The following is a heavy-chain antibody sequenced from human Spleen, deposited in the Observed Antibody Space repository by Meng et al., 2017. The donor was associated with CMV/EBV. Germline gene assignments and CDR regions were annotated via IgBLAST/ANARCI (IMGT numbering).Heavy chain of an antibody. D-gene: IGHD3-10*01. Sequence: GGSLRLSCVVSGFTFSSYTMNWVRQAPGKGLEWVSSISARGSYIFYADSVKGRFTISRDNAKNSLYLQMNSLTAEDTAVYYCARDDGYYFGSETYKAPFDYWGQGTLVTVSS. CDR2: ISARGSYI. J-gene: IGHJ4*02. CDR1: GFTFSSYT. V-gene: IGHV3-21*01. CDR3: ARDDGYYFGSETYKAPFDY.